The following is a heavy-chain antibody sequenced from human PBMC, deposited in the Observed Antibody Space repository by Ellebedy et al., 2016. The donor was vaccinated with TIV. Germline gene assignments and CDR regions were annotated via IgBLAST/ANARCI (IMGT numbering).Heavy chain of an antibody. CDR3: AKSQPMDV. Sequence: GESLKISCAASGFTFSSYAMHWVRQAPGKGLEWVAVISYDGSNKYYADSVKGRFTISRDNSKNTLYLQMNSLRAEDTAVYYCAKSQPMDVWGQGTTVTVSS. V-gene: IGHV3-30*04. CDR2: ISYDGSNK. D-gene: IGHD1-14*01. CDR1: GFTFSSYA. J-gene: IGHJ6*02.